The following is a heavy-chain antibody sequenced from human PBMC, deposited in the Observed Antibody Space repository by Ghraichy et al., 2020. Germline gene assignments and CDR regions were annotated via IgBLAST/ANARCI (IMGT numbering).Heavy chain of an antibody. V-gene: IGHV4-39*01. D-gene: IGHD3-9*01. Sequence: SETLSLTCTVSGGSISSSSYYWGWIRQPPGKGLEWIGSIYYSGSTYYNPSLKSRVTISVDTSKNQFSLKLSSVTAADTAVYYCARRYYDILTGSQNFDYWGQGTLVTVSS. J-gene: IGHJ4*02. CDR1: GGSISSSSYY. CDR2: IYYSGST. CDR3: ARRYYDILTGSQNFDY.